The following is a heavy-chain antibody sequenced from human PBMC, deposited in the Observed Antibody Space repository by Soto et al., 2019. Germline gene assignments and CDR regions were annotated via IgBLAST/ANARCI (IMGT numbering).Heavy chain of an antibody. D-gene: IGHD2-21*02. CDR1: GHTLTDFS. V-gene: IGHV1-2*02. CDR2: FDPNGGGT. J-gene: IGHJ5*02. CDR3: ARACGGDCYPGWFDP. Sequence: ASVTVSCTISGHTLTDFSIHWVRQAPGKGLEWMGGFDPNGGGTIYAQKCQGRVTMTRDTSISTAYMELSRLRSDDTAMYYCARACGGDCYPGWFDPWGQGTLVTVSS.